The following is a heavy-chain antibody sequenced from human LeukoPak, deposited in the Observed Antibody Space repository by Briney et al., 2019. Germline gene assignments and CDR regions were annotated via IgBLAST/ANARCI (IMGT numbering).Heavy chain of an antibody. Sequence: GGSLRLSCAASGFTFSSYWMSWARQAPGKGLEWVANINQDGSEKYYVDSVKGRFTISRDNAKNSLYLQMNSLRAEDTAVYYCAREGCSGGSCYHNWFDPWGQGTLVTVSS. CDR2: INQDGSEK. CDR1: GFTFSSYW. CDR3: AREGCSGGSCYHNWFDP. V-gene: IGHV3-7*01. J-gene: IGHJ5*02. D-gene: IGHD2-15*01.